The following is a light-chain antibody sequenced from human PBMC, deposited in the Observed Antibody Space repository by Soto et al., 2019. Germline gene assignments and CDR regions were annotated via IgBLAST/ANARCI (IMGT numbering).Light chain of an antibody. Sequence: DIQMTQSPSSLSASVGDRVTITCRASQSISSYLNWYQQKPGKAPKLLIYAASSLQSVVPSRFSGSGSGTAFTLTISSLQPEDFATYYCQQSYSTLWTFGQGTKVEIK. J-gene: IGKJ1*01. CDR3: QQSYSTLWT. CDR2: AAS. V-gene: IGKV1-39*01. CDR1: QSISSY.